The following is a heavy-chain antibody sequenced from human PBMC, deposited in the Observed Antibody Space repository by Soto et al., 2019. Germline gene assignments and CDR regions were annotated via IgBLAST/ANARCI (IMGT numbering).Heavy chain of an antibody. CDR3: ARLHNYDNSGSSEGLDY. D-gene: IGHD3-22*01. J-gene: IGHJ4*02. CDR1: GYSFTDYW. V-gene: IGHV5-51*01. CDR2: IYPGDSDT. Sequence: PGESLKISCKGSGYSFTDYWIGWVRQMPGKGLEWMGIIYPGDSDTRYSPSFQGQVTISVDKSVTTAYLQWSSLKASDTAMYYCARLHNYDNSGSSEGLDYWGQGTLVTVSS.